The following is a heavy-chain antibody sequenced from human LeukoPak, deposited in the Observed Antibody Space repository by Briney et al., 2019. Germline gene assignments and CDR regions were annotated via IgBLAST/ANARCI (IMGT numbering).Heavy chain of an antibody. CDR1: GGTFSSYA. J-gene: IGHJ6*02. CDR2: IIPIFGTA. D-gene: IGHD5-18*01. CDR3: ARVNSYGKTPYYYYGMDV. Sequence: SVKVSCKASGGTFSSYAISWVRQAPGQGLEWMGGIIPIFGTANYAQKFQGRVTIIADESTSTAYMELSSLRSEDTAVYYCARVNSYGKTPYYYYGMDVWGQGTTVTVSS. V-gene: IGHV1-69*13.